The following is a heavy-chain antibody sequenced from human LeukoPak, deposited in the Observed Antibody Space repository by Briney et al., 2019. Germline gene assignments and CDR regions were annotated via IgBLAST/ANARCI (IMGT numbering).Heavy chain of an antibody. J-gene: IGHJ6*02. CDR1: GYTFTSYY. CDR3: ARDILLCYYDSSGYCSGMDV. CDR2: INPSGGST. Sequence: ASVKVSCKASGYTFTSYYMHWVRQAPGQGLEWMGIINPSGGSTSYAQKFRGRVTMTRDTSTSTVYMELSSLRSEDTAVYYCARDILLCYYDSSGYCSGMDVWGQGTTVTVSS. D-gene: IGHD3-22*01. V-gene: IGHV1-46*01.